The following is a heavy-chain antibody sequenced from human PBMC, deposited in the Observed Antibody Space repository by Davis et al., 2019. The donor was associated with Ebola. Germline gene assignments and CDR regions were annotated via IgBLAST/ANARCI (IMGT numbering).Heavy chain of an antibody. D-gene: IGHD3-3*01. CDR1: AGIFISYA. J-gene: IGHJ4*02. CDR2: IIPIFRTA. CDR3: ARSLEWPKYYFDY. V-gene: IGHV1-69*13. Sequence: SVQVSCKASAGIFISYAICWVRQAPGQGLEWIGGIIPIFRTANYAQKFQGRVTITADESTSTAYMELSSLRSEDTAVYYRARSLEWPKYYFDYWGQGTLVTVSS.